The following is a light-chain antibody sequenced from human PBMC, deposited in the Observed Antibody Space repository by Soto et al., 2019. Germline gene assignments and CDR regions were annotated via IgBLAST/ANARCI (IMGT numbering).Light chain of an antibody. J-gene: IGKJ5*01. CDR3: KQRSYWPSGT. CDR1: QSINTN. CDR2: DAS. V-gene: IGKV3-11*01. Sequence: EIVLTHSPGTLSLSPGEIATFSCRASQSINTNLAWFQLKPGQAPRLLIYDASNRATGIPARFSGSGSGTDFTLTISSLEPEDFAVYYCKQRSYWPSGTFGQGTRLEIK.